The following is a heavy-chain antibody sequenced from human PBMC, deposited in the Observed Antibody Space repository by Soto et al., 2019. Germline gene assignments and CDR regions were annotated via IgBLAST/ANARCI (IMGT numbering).Heavy chain of an antibody. CDR1: GYTFTGYY. J-gene: IGHJ6*02. Sequence: VKVSCKASGYTFTGYYMHWVRQAPGQGLEWMGWINPNSGGTNYAQKFQGWVTMTRDTSISTAYMELSRLRSDDTAVYYCAREYYYDSSGYYRDPGMDVWGQGTTVTVSS. CDR3: AREYYYDSSGYYRDPGMDV. CDR2: INPNSGGT. V-gene: IGHV1-2*04. D-gene: IGHD3-22*01.